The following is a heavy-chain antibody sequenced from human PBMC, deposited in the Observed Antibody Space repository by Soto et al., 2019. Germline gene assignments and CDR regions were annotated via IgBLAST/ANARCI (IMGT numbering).Heavy chain of an antibody. J-gene: IGHJ3*01. V-gene: IGHV3-7*01. CDR2: IKQDGSEN. Sequence: EVQLVESGGGLVQPGGSLRLSCAAPGFTFSSYGMSWVRQAPGKGLEWVANIKQDGSENYYVDSVKGRFTISRNNAKNSLDLEMNSLGAEDTGVYYCSRNKEGLRLSGFDFWGQGTMVTVSS. D-gene: IGHD3-16*02. CDR3: SRNKEGLRLSGFDF. CDR1: GFTFSSYG.